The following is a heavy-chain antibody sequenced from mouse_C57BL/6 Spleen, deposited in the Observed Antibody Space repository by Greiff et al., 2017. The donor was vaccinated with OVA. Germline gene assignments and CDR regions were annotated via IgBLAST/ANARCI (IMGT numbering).Heavy chain of an antibody. CDR2: IYPGDGDT. V-gene: IGHV1-82*01. CDR3: ARDGYYGKLDY. J-gene: IGHJ2*01. D-gene: IGHD2-3*01. Sequence: QVQLQQSGPELVKPGASVKISCKASGYAFSSSWMNWVKQRPGKGLEWIGRIYPGDGDTNYNGKFKGKATLTADKSSSTAYMQLSSLTSEDSAVYFCARDGYYGKLDYWGQGTTLTVSS. CDR1: GYAFSSSW.